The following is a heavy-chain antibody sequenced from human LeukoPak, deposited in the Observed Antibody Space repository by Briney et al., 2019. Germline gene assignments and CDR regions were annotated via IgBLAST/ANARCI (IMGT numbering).Heavy chain of an antibody. CDR1: GFTFGGYA. CDR3: TREGGYFGSGSYSALHDAFDI. D-gene: IGHD3-10*01. V-gene: IGHV3-49*03. J-gene: IGHJ3*02. Sequence: GRSLRLSCTASGFTFGGYAMRWFRQAPGKGLEWVGFIRSKAYGGTTEYAASVKGRFTISRDDSKSIAYLQMNSLKTEDTAVYYCTREGGYFGSGSYSALHDAFDIWGQGTMVTVSS. CDR2: IRSKAYGGTT.